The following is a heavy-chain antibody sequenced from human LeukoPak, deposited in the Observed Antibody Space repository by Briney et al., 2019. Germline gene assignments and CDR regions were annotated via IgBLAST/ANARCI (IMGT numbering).Heavy chain of an antibody. CDR3: ARGGYDYVWGSYRYYFDY. V-gene: IGHV3-11*06. Sequence: GGSLRLSCAASGFTFSDYYMSWIRQAPGKGLEWVSYISSSSSYTNYADSGKGRFTISRDNAKNSLYLQMNSLRAEDTAVYYCARGGYDYVWGSYRYYFDYWGQGTLVTVSS. CDR2: ISSSSSYT. CDR1: GFTFSDYY. J-gene: IGHJ4*02. D-gene: IGHD3-16*02.